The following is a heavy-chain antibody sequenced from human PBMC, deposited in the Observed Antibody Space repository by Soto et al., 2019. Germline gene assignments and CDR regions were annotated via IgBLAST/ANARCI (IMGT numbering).Heavy chain of an antibody. D-gene: IGHD5-12*01. J-gene: IGHJ4*02. V-gene: IGHV5-10-1*01. CDR2: IDPTKSHG. CDR1: GYSFAAYW. Sequence: HGESLKISCEGSGYSFAAYWIAWVRQLPGQGLERMGYIDPTKSHGYYNAPFQGHVVISADKSISTAYLQWNSLKASDTAVYYCARRYRGYDCWGQGTLVTVSS. CDR3: ARRYRGYDC.